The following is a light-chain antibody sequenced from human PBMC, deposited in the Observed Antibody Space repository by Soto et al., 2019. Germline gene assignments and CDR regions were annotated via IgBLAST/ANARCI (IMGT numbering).Light chain of an antibody. J-gene: IGKJ4*01. CDR3: QQYNIWPPLT. CDR1: QIVSTN. CDR2: GPS. Sequence: EIVMTQSPATLAVSPGETATLSCRASQIVSTNLAWYQQKPGQTPRLLIYGPSTRASGVPARFSGSGSGTEFTLTISSLQSEDFAVYYCQQYNIWPPLTFGGGTRVE. V-gene: IGKV3-15*01.